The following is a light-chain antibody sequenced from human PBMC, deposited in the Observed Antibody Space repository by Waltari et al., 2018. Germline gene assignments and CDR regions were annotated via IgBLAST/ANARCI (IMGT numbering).Light chain of an antibody. CDR1: QSVSSY. CDR2: DAS. CDR3: QQRSNWPRT. V-gene: IGKV3-11*01. J-gene: IGKJ5*01. Sequence: EIVLTQSPATLPLSPGDRATLPCRASQSVSSYLAWYQQKPGQAPRLLIYDASNRATGIPARFSGSGSGTDFTLTISSLEPEDFAVYYCQQRSNWPRTFGQGTRLEIK.